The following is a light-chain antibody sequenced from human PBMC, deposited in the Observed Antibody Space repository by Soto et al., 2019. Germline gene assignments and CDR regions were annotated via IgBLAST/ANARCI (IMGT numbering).Light chain of an antibody. CDR1: QSLSSSY. CDR3: QQYGGSPPYT. Sequence: EIVLTQSPGTLSLSPGERATISCRASQSLSSSYLAWYQQKPGQAPRLLIYGASSRATGIPDRFSGSRSGTGVTLTISRLEPEDFAVYYCQQYGGSPPYTFGQGTKVEIK. J-gene: IGKJ2*01. CDR2: GAS. V-gene: IGKV3-20*01.